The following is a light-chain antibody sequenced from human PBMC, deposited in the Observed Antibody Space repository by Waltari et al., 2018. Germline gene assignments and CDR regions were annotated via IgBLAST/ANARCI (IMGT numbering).Light chain of an antibody. CDR3: QQYNSYST. CDR1: QSINTW. V-gene: IGKV1-5*03. CDR2: RAS. J-gene: IGKJ1*01. Sequence: DLQMTNSPSTLSASVGDRVIITCRASQSINTWLAWYQQKPGKAPRVLIDRASSLEVGVPSRFSGSGSGTEFTLTISGLQPDDCATYYCQQYNSYSTFGQGTRVEIK.